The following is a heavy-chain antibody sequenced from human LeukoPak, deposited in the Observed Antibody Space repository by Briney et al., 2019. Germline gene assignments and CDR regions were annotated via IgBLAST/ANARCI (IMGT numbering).Heavy chain of an antibody. CDR3: ARQEGGIVGPY. V-gene: IGHV4-4*07. CDR2: IYTGGST. CDR1: GASISGYY. D-gene: IGHD1-26*01. J-gene: IGHJ4*02. Sequence: SETLSLTRSVSGASISGYYWSWIRQPAGKGLEWIGRIYTGGSTNYNPSLKSRVTMSVDTSKNQFSLKLSSVTAADTAVYYCARQEGGIVGPYWGQGTLVTVSS.